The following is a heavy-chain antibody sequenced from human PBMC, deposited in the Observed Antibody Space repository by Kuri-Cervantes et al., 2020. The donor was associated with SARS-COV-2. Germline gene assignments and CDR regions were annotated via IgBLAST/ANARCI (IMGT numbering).Heavy chain of an antibody. CDR1: GGSISSGGYY. J-gene: IGHJ4*02. CDR2: IYYSGST. CDR3: ARCGSEEEYYFDY. Sequence: SETLSLTCTVSGGSISSGGYYWSWIRQHPGKGLEWIGYIYYSGSTYYNPSLKSRVTISVDTSKNQFSLKLSSVTAADTAVYYCARCGSEEEYYFDYWGQGTMVT. V-gene: IGHV4-31*03. D-gene: IGHD5-12*01.